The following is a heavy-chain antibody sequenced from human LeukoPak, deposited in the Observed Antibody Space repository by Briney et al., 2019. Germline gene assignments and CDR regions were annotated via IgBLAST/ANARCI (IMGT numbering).Heavy chain of an antibody. Sequence: GGSLRLSCAASGFMFSSYWMIWVRQAPGRGLEWVANIKDDGNMKQYADSVRGRFTISRDNTKSSLYLQMSSLRAEDSAVYYCARDERGGYYVDWGQGTLVTVSS. D-gene: IGHD3-22*01. CDR3: ARDERGGYYVD. CDR1: GFMFSSYW. J-gene: IGHJ4*02. CDR2: IKDDGNMK. V-gene: IGHV3-7*01.